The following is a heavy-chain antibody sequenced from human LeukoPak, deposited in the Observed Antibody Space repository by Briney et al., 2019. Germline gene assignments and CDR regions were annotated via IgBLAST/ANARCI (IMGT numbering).Heavy chain of an antibody. CDR1: GFTFRSYS. CDR3: ARPRGCSSNRCNNFDY. V-gene: IGHV3-7*01. J-gene: IGHJ4*02. CDR2: MNEYGSDI. D-gene: IGHD2-2*01. Sequence: GGSLRLSCAASGFTFRSYSMSWVRQAPGKGLEWVAKMNEYGSDIFYVDSVKGRFTISRDNAKNSLYLQMDSLRAEDTAVYYCARPRGCSSNRCNNFDYWGQGALVTVSS.